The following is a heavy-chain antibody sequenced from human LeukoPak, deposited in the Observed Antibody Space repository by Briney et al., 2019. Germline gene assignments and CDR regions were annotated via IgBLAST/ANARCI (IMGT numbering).Heavy chain of an antibody. CDR2: IWYDGSYK. J-gene: IGHJ4*02. CDR3: VKDDRTATLALDY. V-gene: IGHV3-33*03. CDR1: VFTFSNCG. D-gene: IGHD1-14*01. Sequence: GGSLRLSCAASVFTFSNCGMYWVRQAPGKGLEWVAVIWYDGSYKYYAESVKGRFTISRDNSKNTLYLHMNYLRAEDMAVYDCVKDDRTATLALDYWGQGILVTVSS.